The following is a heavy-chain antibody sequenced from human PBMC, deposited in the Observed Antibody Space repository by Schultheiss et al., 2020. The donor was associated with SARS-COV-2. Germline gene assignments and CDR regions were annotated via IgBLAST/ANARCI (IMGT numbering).Heavy chain of an antibody. CDR2: ISGSGGST. J-gene: IGHJ6*02. CDR1: GFTFSSYA. Sequence: GGSLRLSCAASGFTFSSYAMSWVRQAPGKGLEWVSAISGSGGSTYYADSVKGRFTISRDNSKNTLYLQMNSLRAEDTAVYYCARDSGYCTNGVCYPYYYYYGMDVWGQGTTVTVSS. V-gene: IGHV3-23*01. D-gene: IGHD2-8*01. CDR3: ARDSGYCTNGVCYPYYYYYGMDV.